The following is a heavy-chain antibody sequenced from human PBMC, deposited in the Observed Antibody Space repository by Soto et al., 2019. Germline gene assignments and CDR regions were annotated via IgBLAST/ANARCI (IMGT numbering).Heavy chain of an antibody. J-gene: IGHJ6*02. CDR2: INHSGST. D-gene: IGHD3-10*01. V-gene: IGHV4-34*01. CDR1: GGSFSGYY. Sequence: PSETLSLSCAVYGGSFSGYYWSWIRQPPGKGLEWIGEINHSGSTNYNPSLKSRVTISVDTSKNQFSLKLSSVTAADTAVYYCASITMVRGVTVLGYGMDVWGQGTTVTVSS. CDR3: ASITMVRGVTVLGYGMDV.